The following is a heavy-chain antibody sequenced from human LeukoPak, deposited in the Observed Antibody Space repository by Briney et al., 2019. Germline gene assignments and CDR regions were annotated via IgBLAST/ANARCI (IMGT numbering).Heavy chain of an antibody. CDR1: GFTFSSYS. CDR2: ISSSSSYI. J-gene: IGHJ4*02. CDR3: ASMDTAMETVDY. Sequence: PGGSLRLSCAASGFTFSSYSMNWVRQAPGKGLEWVSSISSSSSYIYYADSVKGRFTISRDNAKNSLYLQMNSLRAEDTAVYYCASMDTAMETVDYGGQGTLVTVSS. V-gene: IGHV3-21*01. D-gene: IGHD5-18*01.